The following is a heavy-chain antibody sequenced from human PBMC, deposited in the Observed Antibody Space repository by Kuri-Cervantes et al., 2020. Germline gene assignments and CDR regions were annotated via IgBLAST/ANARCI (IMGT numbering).Heavy chain of an antibody. CDR2: INHRGST. Sequence: ESLKISCAVYGGSFSIYYWSWIRQPPGKGLEWIGEINHRGSTNYNPSLKSRVSVSIDTSKNQFSLKLTSVTAADTAVYYCATVPGTSLGFYYMDVWGQGTTVTVSS. CDR3: ATVPGTSLGFYYMDV. D-gene: IGHD1/OR15-1a*01. CDR1: GGSFSIYY. V-gene: IGHV4-34*01. J-gene: IGHJ6*03.